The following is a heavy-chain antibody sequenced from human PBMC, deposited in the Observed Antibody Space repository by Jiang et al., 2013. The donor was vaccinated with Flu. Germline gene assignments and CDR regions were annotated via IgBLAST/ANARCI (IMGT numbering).Heavy chain of an antibody. V-gene: IGHV7-4-1*02. D-gene: IGHD6-13*01. Sequence: QSGSELKKPGASVKVSCKASGYTFTSYAMNWVRQAPGQGLEWMGWINTNTGNPTYAQGFTGRFVFSLDTSVSTAYLQISSLKAEDTAVYYCARVDFCYYSSSCWNYYYYYGMDVWGQGTTVTVSS. J-gene: IGHJ6*02. CDR1: GYTFTSYA. CDR2: INTNTGNP. CDR3: ARVDFCYYSSSCWNYYYYYGMDV.